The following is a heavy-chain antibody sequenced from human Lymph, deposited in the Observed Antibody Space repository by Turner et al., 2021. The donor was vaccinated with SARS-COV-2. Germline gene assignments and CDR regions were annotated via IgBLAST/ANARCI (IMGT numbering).Heavy chain of an antibody. CDR3: AKDGGGYFDY. V-gene: IGHV3-30*18. CDR2: ISYDGSNK. Sequence: QVQLVESGGGVVQPGRSLSLSCAASGFTFSSYGIHWVRHAPGKGLEWVAVISYDGSNKYYADSVKGRFTISRDNSKNTLYLQMNSLRAEDTAVYYCAKDGGGYFDYWGQGTLVTVSS. D-gene: IGHD3-10*01. J-gene: IGHJ4*02. CDR1: GFTFSSYG.